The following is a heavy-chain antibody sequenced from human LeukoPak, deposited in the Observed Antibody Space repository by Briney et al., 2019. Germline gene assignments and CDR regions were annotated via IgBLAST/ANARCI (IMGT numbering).Heavy chain of an antibody. CDR1: GFTFSSYG. J-gene: IGHJ6*03. CDR2: ISYDGSNK. Sequence: GGSLRLSCAASGFTFSSYGMHWVRQAPGKGLEWVAVISYDGSNKYYADSVKGRFTISRDNSKNTLYLQMNSLRAEDTAVYYCAKDSPDIVVVVALYMDVWGKGTTVTVSS. CDR3: AKDSPDIVVVVALYMDV. V-gene: IGHV3-30*18. D-gene: IGHD2-15*01.